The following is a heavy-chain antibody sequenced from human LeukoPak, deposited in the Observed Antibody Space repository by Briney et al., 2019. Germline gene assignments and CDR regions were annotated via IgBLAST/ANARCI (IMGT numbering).Heavy chain of an antibody. CDR1: GLTFSSYS. CDR3: ARDSSRSRKNWFDP. D-gene: IGHD2-2*01. CDR2: ISSSSSYI. V-gene: IGHV3-21*01. Sequence: GSLRLSCAASGLTFSSYSMNWVRQAPGKGLEWVSSISSSSSYIYCADSVKGRFTISRDNAKNSLYLQMNSLRAEDTAVYYCARDSSRSRKNWFDPWGQGTLVTVSS. J-gene: IGHJ5*02.